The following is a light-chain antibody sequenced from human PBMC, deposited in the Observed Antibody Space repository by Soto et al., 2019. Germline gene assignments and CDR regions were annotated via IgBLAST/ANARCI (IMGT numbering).Light chain of an antibody. Sequence: EIVLTQSPATLSLSPGERATLSCRASQSVSSYLAWYQQRPGQGPRLLIYDASNKATGIPARFSGSGSGTDFTLTISSREPEDFAVYYCQHRYNWPRTFGQGTKVEIK. CDR3: QHRYNWPRT. V-gene: IGKV3-11*01. CDR2: DAS. CDR1: QSVSSY. J-gene: IGKJ1*01.